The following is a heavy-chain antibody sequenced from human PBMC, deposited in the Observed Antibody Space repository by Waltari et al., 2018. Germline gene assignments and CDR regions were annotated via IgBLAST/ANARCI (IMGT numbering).Heavy chain of an antibody. D-gene: IGHD2-15*01. J-gene: IGHJ4*02. CDR3: ARRGVTGREAAPPDY. Sequence: QVQLVESGGGVVQPGTSLRLSCAASGFTFSSYAMHWVRQAPGKGLELLAVISDDSINRFYADAVKGRFTISRDNSKNTLFLQMSSLRDDDTALYFCARRGVTGREAAPPDYWGQGTLVTVSS. V-gene: IGHV3-30*15. CDR2: ISDDSINR. CDR1: GFTFSSYA.